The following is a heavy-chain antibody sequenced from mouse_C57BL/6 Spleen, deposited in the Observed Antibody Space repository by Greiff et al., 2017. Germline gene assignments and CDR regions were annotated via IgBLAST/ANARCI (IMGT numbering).Heavy chain of an antibody. CDR2: ISDGGSYT. J-gene: IGHJ4*01. Sequence: EVKLVESGGGLVKPGGSLKLSCAASGFTFSSYAMSWVRQTPEKRLEWVATISDGGSYTYYPDNVKGRFTISRDNAKNNLYLQMSHLKSEDTAMYYCAREGVFSRRAMDYWGQGTSVTVSS. V-gene: IGHV5-4*01. CDR3: AREGVFSRRAMDY. CDR1: GFTFSSYA.